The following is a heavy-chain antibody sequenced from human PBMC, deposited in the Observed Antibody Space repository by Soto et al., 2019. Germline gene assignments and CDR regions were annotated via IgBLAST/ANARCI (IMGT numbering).Heavy chain of an antibody. V-gene: IGHV1-18*01. D-gene: IGHD2-2*01. Sequence: QVQLVQSGAEVKMPGASVKVSCKASGYTFTSSVISWLRQAPGQGLEWMGWISTYNGNTNYAQKFQGRLTMTTDTSTTTAYMELRSLRSDDTAVYSCARLQAVEPPANNFFDSWGQGTLVTVSS. CDR3: ARLQAVEPPANNFFDS. CDR2: ISTYNGNT. CDR1: GYTFTSSV. J-gene: IGHJ5*01.